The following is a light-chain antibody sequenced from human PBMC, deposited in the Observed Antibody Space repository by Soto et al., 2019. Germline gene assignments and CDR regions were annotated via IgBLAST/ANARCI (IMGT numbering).Light chain of an antibody. J-gene: IGKJ2*01. V-gene: IGKV3-20*01. Sequence: EIVLTQSPGTLSLSPGERATLSCRASQSVSSSYLAWYQQKPGQAPRLLIYGASSRATGIPDGFSGSGSGTDFTLPISRREPEDFSAYYCQQYGSSPRPTFGQGTKLEIK. CDR2: GAS. CDR3: QQYGSSPRPT. CDR1: QSVSSSY.